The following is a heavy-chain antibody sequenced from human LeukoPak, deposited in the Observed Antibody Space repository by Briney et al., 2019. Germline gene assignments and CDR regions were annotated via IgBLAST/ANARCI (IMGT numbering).Heavy chain of an antibody. D-gene: IGHD6-19*01. CDR3: ARDLRSSGWYHWFDP. J-gene: IGHJ5*02. V-gene: IGHV3-33*01. Sequence: QPGRSLRLSCAASGFTFSDYGLHWVRQAPGKGLEWVAVIWFDGSNKYYGDSVKGRFTISRDNSKNTLYPQMDSLRAEDTALYYCARDLRSSGWYHWFDPWGQGTLVTVSS. CDR1: GFTFSDYG. CDR2: IWFDGSNK.